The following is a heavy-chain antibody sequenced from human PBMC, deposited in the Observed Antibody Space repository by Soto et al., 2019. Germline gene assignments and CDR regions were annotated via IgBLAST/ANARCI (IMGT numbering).Heavy chain of an antibody. V-gene: IGHV3-21*01. Sequence: GGSLRLSCAASGSTFSSYSMNWVRQAPGKGLEWVSSISSSSSYIYYADSVKGRFTISRDNAKNSLYLQMNSLRAEDTAVYYCARVLMVNYYGSGSYRPNNWFDPWGQGTLVTVSS. J-gene: IGHJ5*02. CDR2: ISSSSSYI. CDR3: ARVLMVNYYGSGSYRPNNWFDP. D-gene: IGHD3-10*01. CDR1: GSTFSSYS.